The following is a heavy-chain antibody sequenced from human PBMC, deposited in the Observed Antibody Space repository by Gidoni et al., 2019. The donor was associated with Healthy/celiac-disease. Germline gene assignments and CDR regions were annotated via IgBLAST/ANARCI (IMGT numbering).Heavy chain of an antibody. Sequence: EVQLVESGGGLVQPGESLRLSCAASGFTFSSYWMSWVRQAPGKGLEWVANIKQDGSEKYYVDSVKGRFTIARNNAKNSLYLQMNGLRAEDTAVYYCATVTGTTSDWYFDLWGRGTLVTVSS. J-gene: IGHJ2*01. D-gene: IGHD1-7*01. CDR2: IKQDGSEK. CDR1: GFTFSSYW. V-gene: IGHV3-7*03. CDR3: ATVTGTTSDWYFDL.